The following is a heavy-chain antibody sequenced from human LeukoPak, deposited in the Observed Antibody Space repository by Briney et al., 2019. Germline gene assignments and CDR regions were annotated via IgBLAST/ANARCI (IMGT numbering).Heavy chain of an antibody. V-gene: IGHV4-30-2*01. CDR3: ARVSLWFGELSYYFDY. CDR1: GGSISSGGYY. J-gene: IGHJ4*02. CDR2: IYHSGST. D-gene: IGHD3-10*01. Sequence: PSETLSLTCTVSGGSISSGGYYWSWIRQPPGKGLEGIGYIYHSGSTYYNPSLKSRVTISVDRSKNQFSLKLSSVTAADTAVYYCARVSLWFGELSYYFDYWGQGTLVTVSS.